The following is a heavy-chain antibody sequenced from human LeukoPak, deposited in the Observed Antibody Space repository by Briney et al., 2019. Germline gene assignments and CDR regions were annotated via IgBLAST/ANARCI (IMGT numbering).Heavy chain of an antibody. CDR3: AREGASYYDSSGYYEGTDC. D-gene: IGHD3-22*01. J-gene: IGHJ4*02. Sequence: SETLSLTCTVSGGSISSYYWSWIRQPPGKGLEWIGYIYDSGSTNYNPSLKSRVTISVDTSKNQVSLKLSSVTAADTAVYFCAREGASYYDSSGYYEGTDCWGQGTLVTVSS. CDR2: IYDSGST. CDR1: GGSISSYY. V-gene: IGHV4-59*01.